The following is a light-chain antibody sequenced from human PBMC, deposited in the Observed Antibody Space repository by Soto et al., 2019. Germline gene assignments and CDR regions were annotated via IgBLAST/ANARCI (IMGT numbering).Light chain of an antibody. V-gene: IGKV1-5*03. CDR2: RTS. Sequence: DIQMTQTPSTLSASVGDRVTITCRASQRVNNCLAWYQQKPGKAPNLLIYRTSNLESGVPSRFSGSGSGTEFTLTISNLQPDDFATYYCQHYNLYSTYTFGQGTKLEIK. CDR1: QRVNNC. CDR3: QHYNLYSTYT. J-gene: IGKJ2*01.